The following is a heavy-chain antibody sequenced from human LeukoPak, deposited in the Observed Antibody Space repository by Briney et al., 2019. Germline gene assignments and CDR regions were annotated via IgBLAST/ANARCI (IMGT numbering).Heavy chain of an antibody. J-gene: IGHJ4*02. D-gene: IGHD3-10*01. CDR3: ARNPFYYVSGNYLLYYFDY. Sequence: SETLSLTCTVSGGSISSYFWGWIRQPPGKGLEWIGSMYRSGSTYYYPSLKSRVTISVDSSKNQFSLKLTSVTAADTAVYYCARNPFYYVSGNYLLYYFDYWGQGTLVTVSS. CDR1: GGSISSYF. V-gene: IGHV4-38-2*02. CDR2: MYRSGST.